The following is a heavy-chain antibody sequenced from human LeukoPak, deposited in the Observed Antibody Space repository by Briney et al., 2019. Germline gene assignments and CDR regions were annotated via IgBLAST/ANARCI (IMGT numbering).Heavy chain of an antibody. CDR3: ARGGKGLGFDP. CDR2: IGTDGDT. CDR1: GFTLSSYD. J-gene: IGHJ5*02. V-gene: IGHV3-13*01. D-gene: IGHD6-25*01. Sequence: GGSLRLSCVASGFTLSSYDMHWVRQATGKGLEWVSSIGTDGDTYYSGSVKGRFTISRESAKNSVYLQMNSLGAGDTAVYYCARGGKGLGFDPWGQGALVTVSS.